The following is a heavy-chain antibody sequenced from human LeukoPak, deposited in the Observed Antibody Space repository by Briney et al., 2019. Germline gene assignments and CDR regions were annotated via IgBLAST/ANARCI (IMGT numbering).Heavy chain of an antibody. D-gene: IGHD1-26*01. CDR1: GYTFTSYG. V-gene: IGHV1-18*01. CDR2: ISAYNGKT. J-gene: IGHJ4*02. Sequence: VASVKVSCKASGYTFTSYGISWVRQAPGHGLEWMGWISAYNGKTNNAQKLQGRVTMTTDTSTSTAYMELRSLRSDDTAVYYCARVHSGSYYGDYWGQGTLVTVSS. CDR3: ARVHSGSYYGDY.